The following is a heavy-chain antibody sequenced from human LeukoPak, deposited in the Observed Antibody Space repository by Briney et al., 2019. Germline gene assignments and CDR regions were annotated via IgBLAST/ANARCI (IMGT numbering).Heavy chain of an antibody. V-gene: IGHV3-21*01. CDR3: AIRPNVDTAMVTDY. J-gene: IGHJ4*02. Sequence: GGSLRLSCAASGFTFSSYSMNWVRQAPGKGLEWVSSIGSSSSYIYYADSVKGRFTISRDNAKNSLYLQMNSLRAEDTAVYYCAIRPNVDTAMVTDYWGQGTLVTVSP. D-gene: IGHD5-18*01. CDR1: GFTFSSYS. CDR2: IGSSSSYI.